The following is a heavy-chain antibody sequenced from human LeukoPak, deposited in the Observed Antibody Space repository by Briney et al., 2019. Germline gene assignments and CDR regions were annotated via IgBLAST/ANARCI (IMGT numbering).Heavy chain of an antibody. V-gene: IGHV4-39*07. J-gene: IGHJ4*02. CDR2: IYYSGST. CDR1: GGSISSSLYY. Sequence: PSETLSLTCTVSGGSISSSLYYWGWIRQPPGKGLEWIGSIYYSGSTYYNPSLKSRVTISVDTSKNQFSLKLNSVTAADTAVYYCARAGGVPASFDYWGQGTLVTVSS. D-gene: IGHD2-2*01. CDR3: ARAGGVPASFDY.